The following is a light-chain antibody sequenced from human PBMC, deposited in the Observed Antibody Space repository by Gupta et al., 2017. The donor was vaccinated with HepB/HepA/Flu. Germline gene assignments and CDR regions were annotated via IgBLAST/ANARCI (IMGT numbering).Light chain of an antibody. V-gene: IGKV2-30*02. CDR2: KVS. Sequence: VVMTQSPLSLPVTLGQSASISCKSSQSLVHTDGYIYLNWFHQRPGQSPRRLIYKVSNRDSGVPDRFSGSGSGTDFTLKSSRVEDEDVGVYYCMQGTFWRTFGQGTKVEI. J-gene: IGKJ1*01. CDR3: MQGTFWRT. CDR1: QSLVHTDGYIY.